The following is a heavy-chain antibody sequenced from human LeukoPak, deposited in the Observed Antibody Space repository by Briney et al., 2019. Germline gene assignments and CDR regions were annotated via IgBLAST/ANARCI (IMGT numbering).Heavy chain of an antibody. CDR2: IYRGGST. Sequence: GGSLRLSCEASGFTFSTYSMNWVRQAPGQGLEWVSVIYRGGSTYYADSVKGRFTISRDNSKNTLYLQMNSLRAEDTAVYYCARDLKLLWFGELSNGMDVWGQGTTVTVSS. CDR1: GFTFSTYS. V-gene: IGHV3-53*01. J-gene: IGHJ6*02. D-gene: IGHD3-10*01. CDR3: ARDLKLLWFGELSNGMDV.